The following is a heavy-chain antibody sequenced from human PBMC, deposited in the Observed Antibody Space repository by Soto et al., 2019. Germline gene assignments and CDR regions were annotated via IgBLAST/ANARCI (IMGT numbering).Heavy chain of an antibody. V-gene: IGHV3-23*01. CDR3: ARAERYGGSRFYYDYYMDV. J-gene: IGHJ6*03. CDR2: ISGSGGST. CDR1: GFTFSSYA. D-gene: IGHD4-17*01. Sequence: EVQLLESGGGLVQPGGSLRLSCAASGFTFSSYALSWVRQAPGKGLEWVSAISGSGGSTYYADSVKGRFTISRDNSQHTLYLQMKSLRAEDTAVYYCARAERYGGSRFYYDYYMDVWGKGTTVTVSS.